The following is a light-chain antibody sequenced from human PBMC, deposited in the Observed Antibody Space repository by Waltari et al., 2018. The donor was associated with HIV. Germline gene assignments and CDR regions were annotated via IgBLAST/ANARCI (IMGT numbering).Light chain of an antibody. Sequence: SYLLTQPPSVSVAPGQTARLTCWGDNIGGKTVHWYQQRPGQAPVLVIYSDKDRPSGIPARFSGSNSGNTATLTITRVEAGDEADYYCQVWNSDHFVFGGGTKVIVL. V-gene: IGLV3-21*02. J-gene: IGLJ1*01. CDR2: SDK. CDR3: QVWNSDHFV. CDR1: NIGGKT.